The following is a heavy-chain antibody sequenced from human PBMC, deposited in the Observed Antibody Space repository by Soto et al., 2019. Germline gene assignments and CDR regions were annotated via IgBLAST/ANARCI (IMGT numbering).Heavy chain of an antibody. V-gene: IGHV3-11*01. Sequence: QVQLVESGGGLVKPGGSLRLSCAASGIVFSDYMSWVRQAPGKGLEWLSYISGSGRTIYSADAVKGRFTISRDNATTSRYLQMNNVRTEDTAVYYFASLPFPWGWFDPWGQGTLVTFSS. CDR2: ISGSGRTI. J-gene: IGHJ5*02. CDR3: ASLPFPWGWFDP. D-gene: IGHD3-16*01. CDR1: GIVFSDY.